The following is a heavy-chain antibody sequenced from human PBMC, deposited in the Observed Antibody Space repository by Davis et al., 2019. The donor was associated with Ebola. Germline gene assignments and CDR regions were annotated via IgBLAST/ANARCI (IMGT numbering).Heavy chain of an antibody. J-gene: IGHJ4*02. D-gene: IGHD6-19*01. V-gene: IGHV1-8*01. Sequence: ASVKVSCKASGYTFTTYDINWVRQATGQGLEWMGWMNPDSGNTGYAQKFQGRVTMTRDTSTSTVYMELSSLRSEDTAVYYCARGGRSGYSSGWYTALDYWGQGTLVTVSS. CDR2: MNPDSGNT. CDR1: GYTFTTYD. CDR3: ARGGRSGYSSGWYTALDY.